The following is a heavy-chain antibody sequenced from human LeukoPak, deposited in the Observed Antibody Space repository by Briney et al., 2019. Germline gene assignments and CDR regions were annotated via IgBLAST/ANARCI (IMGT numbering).Heavy chain of an antibody. CDR2: IKSKTDGGTT. CDR3: TTGGGPGSYFYYGMDV. D-gene: IGHD3-10*01. V-gene: IGHV3-15*01. Sequence: GGSLRLSCAASGFTFSNAWMSWVRQAPGKGLEWVGRIKSKTDGGTTDYAAPVKGRFTISRDDSKNTLYLQVNSLKTEDTAVYYCTTGGGPGSYFYYGMDVWGKGTTVTVSS. J-gene: IGHJ6*04. CDR1: GFTFSNAW.